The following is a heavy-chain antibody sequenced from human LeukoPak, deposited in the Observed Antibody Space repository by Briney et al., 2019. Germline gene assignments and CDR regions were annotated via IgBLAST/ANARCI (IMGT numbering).Heavy chain of an antibody. V-gene: IGHV3-23*01. CDR3: ANLPGYCSGDSCYPD. CDR1: GFTFSSSA. Sequence: GGSLRLSCAASGFTFSSSAMSWVRQVPGKGLEWVSGISASGGSTSYADSVRGRFTISRDNSKNTLYLQMNSLRAEDTAVYYCANLPGYCSGDSCYPDWGQGTLVTVSS. J-gene: IGHJ4*02. D-gene: IGHD2-15*01. CDR2: ISASGGST.